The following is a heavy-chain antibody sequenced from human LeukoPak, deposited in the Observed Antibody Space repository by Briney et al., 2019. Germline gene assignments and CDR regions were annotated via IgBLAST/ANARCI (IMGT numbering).Heavy chain of an antibody. J-gene: IGHJ4*02. CDR1: GYTFTSYG. V-gene: IGHV1-18*01. CDR2: ISAYNGNT. Sequence: ASVKVSCKASGYTFTSYGISWVRQAPGQGLEWMGWISAYNGNTNYAQKLQGRVTMTTDTSTSTAYMELRSLRSDDTAVYYCAKDQSRYSSSWYGDDYWGQGTLVTVSS. CDR3: AKDQSRYSSSWYGDDY. D-gene: IGHD6-13*01.